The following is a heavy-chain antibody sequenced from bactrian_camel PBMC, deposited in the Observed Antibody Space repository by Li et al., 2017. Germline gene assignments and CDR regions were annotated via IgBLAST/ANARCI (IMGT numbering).Heavy chain of an antibody. Sequence: VQLVESGGGLVQPGGSLRLSCAASGFTFSNYAMNWVRQAPGKGLEWVSTLSSSTYYADSVKGRFTISRDNAKNTVYAQMNSLKPEDTAVYYCVKPNPDARGGFDHWGQGTQVTVS. D-gene: IGHD1*01. J-gene: IGHJ4*01. CDR3: VKPNPDARGGFDH. CDR1: GFTFSNYA. CDR2: LSSST. V-gene: IGHV3S40*01.